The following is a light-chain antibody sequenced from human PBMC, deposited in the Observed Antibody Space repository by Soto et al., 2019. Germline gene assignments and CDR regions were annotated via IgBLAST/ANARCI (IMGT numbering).Light chain of an antibody. V-gene: IGKV3-15*01. Sequence: EIVMTQSPATLSVSPGERATLSCRASQSVSSNLAWYQQKPGQAPRLLIYGASTRATGIPARFSGSGSGTDFTLTISSPQSEDFAVYYCQQYNNWPFTFGPGTKVDIK. J-gene: IGKJ3*01. CDR3: QQYNNWPFT. CDR1: QSVSSN. CDR2: GAS.